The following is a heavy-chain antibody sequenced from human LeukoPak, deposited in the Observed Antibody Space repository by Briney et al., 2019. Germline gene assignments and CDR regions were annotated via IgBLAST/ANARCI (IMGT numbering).Heavy chain of an antibody. CDR2: ISYDGSNK. CDR1: GFTFSSYA. J-gene: IGHJ4*02. D-gene: IGHD1-26*01. CDR3: LAGSYYVIL. V-gene: IGHV3-30*04. Sequence: PGGSLRLSCAASGFTFSSYAMHWVRQAPGKGLEWVAVISYDGSNKYYADSVKGRFTVSRDNSKNTLYLQMNSLRAEDTAVYYCLAGSYYVILWGQGTLVTVSS.